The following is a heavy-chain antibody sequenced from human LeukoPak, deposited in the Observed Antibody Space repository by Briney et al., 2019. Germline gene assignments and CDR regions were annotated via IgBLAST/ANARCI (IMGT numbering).Heavy chain of an antibody. CDR1: GFTFSSYA. D-gene: IGHD6-19*01. CDR2: ISGSGGST. V-gene: IGHV3-23*01. J-gene: IGHJ4*02. CDR3: ASRHSSGWYYFDY. Sequence: GGSLRLSCAASGFTFSSYAMSWVRQAPGKGLEWVSAISGSGGSTYYADSVKGRFTISRDNSKNTLYLQMNSLRAEDTAVYYCASRHSSGWYYFDYWGQGTLVTVSS.